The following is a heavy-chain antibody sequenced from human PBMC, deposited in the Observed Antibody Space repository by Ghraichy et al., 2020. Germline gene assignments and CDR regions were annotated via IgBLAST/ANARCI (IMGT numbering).Heavy chain of an antibody. CDR1: GYTFTGYY. V-gene: IGHV1-2*02. J-gene: IGHJ4*02. CDR2: INPNSGGT. D-gene: IGHD6-19*01. CDR3: SRDIAVAGIDY. Sequence: ASVKVSCKASGYTFTGYYMHWVLHAPGQGLEWMGWINPNSGGTNYAQKFQGRVTMTRDTSISTAYMELSRLRSDDTAVYYCSRDIAVAGIDYWGQGTLVTVSS.